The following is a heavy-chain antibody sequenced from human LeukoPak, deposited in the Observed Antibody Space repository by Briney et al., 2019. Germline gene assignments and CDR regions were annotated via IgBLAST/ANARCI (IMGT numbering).Heavy chain of an antibody. CDR3: AKDLPAAATGLHY. Sequence: PGRSLRLSCAAAGFTFDDYAMHWVRQAPGKGLEWASGISWNSGSIDYADSVKGRFTISRDNAKKSLYLQMNSLRAEDTALYYCAKDLPAAATGLHYWGQGTLVTVSS. J-gene: IGHJ4*02. D-gene: IGHD6-13*01. CDR2: ISWNSGSI. V-gene: IGHV3-9*01. CDR1: GFTFDDYA.